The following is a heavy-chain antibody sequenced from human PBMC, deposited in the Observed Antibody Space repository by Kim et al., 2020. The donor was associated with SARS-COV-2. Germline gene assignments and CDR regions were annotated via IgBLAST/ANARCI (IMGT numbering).Heavy chain of an antibody. J-gene: IGHJ6*02. CDR1: GYTFTGYY. D-gene: IGHD5-18*01. V-gene: IGHV1-2*05. Sequence: ASVKVSCKASGYTFTGYYMHWVRQAPGQGLEWMGRINPNSGGTNYAQKFQGRVTMTRDTSISTAYMELSRLRSDDTVVYYCARSDTAMGYGMDVWGQGTTVTVSS. CDR2: INPNSGGT. CDR3: ARSDTAMGYGMDV.